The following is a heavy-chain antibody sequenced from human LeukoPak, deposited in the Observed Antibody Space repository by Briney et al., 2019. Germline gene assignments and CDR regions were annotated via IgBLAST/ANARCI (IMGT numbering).Heavy chain of an antibody. J-gene: IGHJ6*02. CDR2: IYYSGST. CDR1: GGPISSGDYY. V-gene: IGHV4-30-4*01. CDR3: ARDVTDRYYGMDV. Sequence: SETLSLTCTVSGGPISSGDYYWSWIRQPPGKGLEWIGYIYYSGSTYYNPSLKSRVTISVDTSKNQFSLKLSSVTAADTAVYYCARDVTDRYYGMDVWGQGTTVTVSS. D-gene: IGHD1-20*01.